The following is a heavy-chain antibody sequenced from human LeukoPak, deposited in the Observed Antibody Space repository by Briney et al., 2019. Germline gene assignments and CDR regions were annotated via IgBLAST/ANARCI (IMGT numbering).Heavy chain of an antibody. D-gene: IGHD3-10*01. V-gene: IGHV1-18*01. CDR3: ARGEWFGESYSGSDY. CDR1: GYTFTNYD. CDR2: ISAYNGNR. Sequence: GASVKVSCKASGYTFTNYDITWVRQAPGQGLERMGLISAYNGNRNYAQKLQGRVTMTTDTSTSTAYMELRSLRSDDTAVYYCARGEWFGESYSGSDYWRQGTLVTVSS. J-gene: IGHJ4*02.